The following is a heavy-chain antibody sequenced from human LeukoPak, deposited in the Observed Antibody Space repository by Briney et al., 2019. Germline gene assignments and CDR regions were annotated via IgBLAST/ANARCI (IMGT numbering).Heavy chain of an antibody. V-gene: IGHV1-46*01. CDR2: TNPSGGST. CDR1: GYTFTSYY. CDR3: ARGSYYDSSGYYYFVY. D-gene: IGHD3-22*01. J-gene: IGHJ4*02. Sequence: GASVKVSCKASGYTFTSYYMHWVRQAPGQGLEWMGITNPSGGSTSYAQKFQGRVTMTRDTSTSTVYMELSSLRSEDTAVYYCARGSYYDSSGYYYFVYWGQGTLVTVSS.